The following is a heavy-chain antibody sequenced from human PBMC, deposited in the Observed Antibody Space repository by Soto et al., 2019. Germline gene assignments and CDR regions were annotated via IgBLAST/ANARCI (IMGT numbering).Heavy chain of an antibody. J-gene: IGHJ4*02. CDR2: IDPSDSQT. CDR1: GYSFAGYW. Sequence: GESLKISCKGSGYSFAGYWITWVRQKPGKGLEWMGRIDPSDSQTFYSPSFRGHVTISVTKSITTVFLQWSSLRASDTAMYYCARQIYDSDTGPNFQYYFDSWGQGTPVTVSS. CDR3: ARQIYDSDTGPNFQYYFDS. V-gene: IGHV5-10-1*01. D-gene: IGHD3-22*01.